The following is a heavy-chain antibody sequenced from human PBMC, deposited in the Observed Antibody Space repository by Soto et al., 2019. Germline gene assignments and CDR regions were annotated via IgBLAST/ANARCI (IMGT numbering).Heavy chain of an antibody. J-gene: IGHJ4*02. V-gene: IGHV3-64D*06. CDR1: GFTFTNYA. CDR3: VARYCSSTTCYQVDY. CDR2: ISSTGGST. D-gene: IGHD2-2*01. Sequence: PGGSLRLSCSASGFTFTNYAIHWIRHAPGKGLEYVSAISSTGGSTYYADSVKGRFTISRDNSKNTVYLQMSSLRSEDSAVYYCVARYCSSTTCYQVDYWGQGTLVTVSS.